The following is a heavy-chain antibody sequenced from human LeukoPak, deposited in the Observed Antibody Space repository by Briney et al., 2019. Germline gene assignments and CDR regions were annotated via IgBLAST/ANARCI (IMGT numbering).Heavy chain of an antibody. J-gene: IGHJ5*02. D-gene: IGHD2/OR15-2a*01. CDR1: GDSITTNH. CDR2: IRFNGNT. V-gene: IGHV4-4*07. CDR3: ARDRGGNSWYNWYDA. Sequence: PSETLSLTCTVSGDSITTNHWSWIRQPAGKGLEWISRIRFNGNTDYNPSLKSRLTTSIDTPRSQFSLKLHSVTAADTAVYYCARDRGGNSWYNWYDAWGQGTPVTVSS.